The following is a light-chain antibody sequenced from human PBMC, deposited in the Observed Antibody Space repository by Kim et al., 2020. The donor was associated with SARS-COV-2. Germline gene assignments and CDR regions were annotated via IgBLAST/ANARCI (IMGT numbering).Light chain of an antibody. CDR1: SGSIASSY. CDR2: EDN. V-gene: IGLV6-57*03. Sequence: VTITCTRSSGSIASSYVQWYQQRPGSAPTTVIYEDNQRPSGVPDRFSGSIDSSSNSASLTISGLKTEDGADYYCQSYDSSNPWVFGGGTQLTVL. CDR3: QSYDSSNPWV. J-gene: IGLJ3*02.